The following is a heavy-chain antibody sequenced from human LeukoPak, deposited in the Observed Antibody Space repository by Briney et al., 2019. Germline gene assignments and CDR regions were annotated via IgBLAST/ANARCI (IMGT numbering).Heavy chain of an antibody. Sequence: PSETLSLTCAVSGGSISSGGYYWSWIRQPPGKGLEWIGYIYYSGSTNYNPSLKSRVTISVDTSKNQFSLKLSSVTAADTAVYYCARVTYESSSFDYWGQGTLVTVSS. CDR1: GGSISSGGYY. J-gene: IGHJ4*02. CDR3: ARVTYESSSFDY. D-gene: IGHD5-12*01. CDR2: IYYSGST. V-gene: IGHV4-61*08.